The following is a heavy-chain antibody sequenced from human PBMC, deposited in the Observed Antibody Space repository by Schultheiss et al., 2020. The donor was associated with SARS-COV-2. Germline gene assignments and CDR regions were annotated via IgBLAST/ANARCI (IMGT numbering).Heavy chain of an antibody. CDR1: GFTFSSYW. CDR3: ARLPGIAAAQFDY. V-gene: IGHV3-7*03. Sequence: GGSLRLSCAASGFTFSSYWMSWVRQAPGKGLEWVANIKQDGSEKYYVDSVKGRFTISRDNAKNSLYLQMNSLRAEDTAVYYCARLPGIAAAQFDYWGQGTLVTVSS. J-gene: IGHJ4*02. D-gene: IGHD6-13*01. CDR2: IKQDGSEK.